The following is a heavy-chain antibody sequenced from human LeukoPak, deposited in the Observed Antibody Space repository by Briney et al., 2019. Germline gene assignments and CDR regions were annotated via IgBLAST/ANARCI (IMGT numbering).Heavy chain of an antibody. Sequence: GGSLRLSCAASGFTFNSYAMSWVRQAPGKGLEWVATISVSGGSTYYADSVKGRFTISRDNAKNSLYLQMNSLGAEDTAVYYCARELIDFWSGYYNGVGNWFDPWGQGTLVTVSS. J-gene: IGHJ5*02. CDR2: ISVSGGST. CDR1: GFTFNSYA. CDR3: ARELIDFWSGYYNGVGNWFDP. V-gene: IGHV3-23*01. D-gene: IGHD3-3*01.